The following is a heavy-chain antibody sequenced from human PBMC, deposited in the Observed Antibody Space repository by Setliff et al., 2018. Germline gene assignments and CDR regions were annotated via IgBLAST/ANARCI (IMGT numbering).Heavy chain of an antibody. V-gene: IGHV1-18*01. J-gene: IGHJ4*02. Sequence: GASVKVSCKTSGYSFTVFGISWVRQAPGQGLEWMGWISPYYGSTNYAQKFQGRVTMTTDTSTSTAYMELRGMRSDDTAVYFCARGPPDFVVVPAAAKFDYWGQGTLVTVSS. CDR1: GYSFTVFG. CDR3: ARGPPDFVVVPAAAKFDY. CDR2: ISPYYGST. D-gene: IGHD2-2*01.